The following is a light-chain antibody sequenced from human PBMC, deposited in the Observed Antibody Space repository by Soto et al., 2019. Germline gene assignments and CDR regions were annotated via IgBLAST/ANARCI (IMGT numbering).Light chain of an antibody. Sequence: EIVLTQSPATLSLSPGERATLSCRASQSISYNLAWYQQKPDQAPRLLIYDASNRATGVPARFSGSGSGTDFTLSISSLEPEDFAVYYCQQRGDWPPYTFGQGSRLEIK. CDR3: QQRGDWPPYT. CDR1: QSISYN. CDR2: DAS. J-gene: IGKJ2*01. V-gene: IGKV3-11*01.